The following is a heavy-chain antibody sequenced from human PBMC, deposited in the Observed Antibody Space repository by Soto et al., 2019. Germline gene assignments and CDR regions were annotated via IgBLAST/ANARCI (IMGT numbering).Heavy chain of an antibody. CDR2: IYYSGST. D-gene: IGHD4-17*01. Sequence: QLQLQESGPGLVKPSETLSLTCTVSGGSISSSSYYWGWIRQPPGKGLEWIGSIYYSGSTYYNPSLKSRVTISVDTSRNQFSLKLSSVTAADTAVYYCARHPNTVTTLSYWGQGTLVTVSS. V-gene: IGHV4-39*01. J-gene: IGHJ4*02. CDR3: ARHPNTVTTLSY. CDR1: GGSISSSSYY.